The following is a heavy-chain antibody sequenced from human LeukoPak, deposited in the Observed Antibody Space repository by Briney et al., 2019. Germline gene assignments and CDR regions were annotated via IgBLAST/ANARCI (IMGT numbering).Heavy chain of an antibody. D-gene: IGHD4-17*01. J-gene: IGHJ4*02. CDR3: ARYCSQVDGDIFDY. CDR2: IYYSGTT. CDR1: GGSISSYY. V-gene: IGHV4-59*01. Sequence: SETLSLTCTVSGGSISSYYWSWIRQPPGKGLEWIGCIYYSGTTNYNPSLKSRVTISIDTSKNQFSLKLSSVTAADTAVYYSARYCSQVDGDIFDYWGQGTLVTVSS.